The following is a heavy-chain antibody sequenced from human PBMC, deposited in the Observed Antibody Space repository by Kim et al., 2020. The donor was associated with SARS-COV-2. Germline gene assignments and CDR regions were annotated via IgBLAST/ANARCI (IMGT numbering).Heavy chain of an antibody. CDR1: GFTFSSYG. Sequence: GGSLRLSCAASGFTFSSYGMHWVRQAPGKGLEWVAVISYDGSNKYYADSVKGRFTISRDNSKNTLYLQMNSLRAEDTAVYYCAKAHGGSYYDAFDFWGQG. CDR2: ISYDGSNK. V-gene: IGHV3-30*18. D-gene: IGHD1-26*01. CDR3: AKAHGGSYYDAFDF. J-gene: IGHJ3*01.